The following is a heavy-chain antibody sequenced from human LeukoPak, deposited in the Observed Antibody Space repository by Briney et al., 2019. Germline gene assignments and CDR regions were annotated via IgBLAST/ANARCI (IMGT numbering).Heavy chain of an antibody. CDR1: GFTFSSYG. V-gene: IGHV3-33*01. J-gene: IGHJ3*02. Sequence: GGSLRLSCAASGFTFSSYGMHWVRQAPGKGLEWGAVIWYDGSNKYYADSVKGRFTISRDNSKNTLYLQMNSLRAEDTAVYYCARPYYDSSGYYYWGNAFDIWGQGTMVTVSS. CDR3: ARPYYDSSGYYYWGNAFDI. CDR2: IWYDGSNK. D-gene: IGHD3-22*01.